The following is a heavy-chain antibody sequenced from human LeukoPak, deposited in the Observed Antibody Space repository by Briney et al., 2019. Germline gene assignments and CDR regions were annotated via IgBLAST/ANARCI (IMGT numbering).Heavy chain of an antibody. CDR3: ARHPPTRTNYYDSRDKISGAFDI. Sequence: GESLKISCKGSGYSFTSYWIGWVRQMPGKGLEWIGIIYPGDSDTRYSPSFQGQVTISADKSISTAYLQWSSLKASDTAMYYCARHPPTRTNYYDSRDKISGAFDIWGQGTMVTVSS. V-gene: IGHV5-51*01. D-gene: IGHD3-22*01. CDR2: IYPGDSDT. J-gene: IGHJ3*02. CDR1: GYSFTSYW.